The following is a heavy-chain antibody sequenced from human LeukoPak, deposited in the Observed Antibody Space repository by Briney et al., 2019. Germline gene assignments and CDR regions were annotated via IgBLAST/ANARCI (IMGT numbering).Heavy chain of an antibody. CDR1: GFTFSSYG. CDR2: IWYDGSNK. CDR3: ASRATVTTDRFWFDP. V-gene: IGHV3-33*01. J-gene: IGHJ5*02. D-gene: IGHD4-11*01. Sequence: GGSLRLSCAASGFTFSSYGMHWVRQAPGKGLEWVAVIWYDGSNKYYADSVKGRFTISRDNSKNTLYLQMNSLRAEDTAVYYCASRATVTTDRFWFDPWGQGTLVTVSS.